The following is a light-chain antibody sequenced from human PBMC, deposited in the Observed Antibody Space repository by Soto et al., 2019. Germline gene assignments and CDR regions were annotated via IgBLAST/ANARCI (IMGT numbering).Light chain of an antibody. CDR2: GVT. CDR1: DSDVGGYNF. V-gene: IGLV2-14*01. J-gene: IGLJ2*01. CDR3: SSFAGSPVV. Sequence: QSALTQPASVSGSPGQSITISCTGTDSDVGGYNFVSWYQQHPGKAPKLMIYGVTNRPSGVSNRFSGSRSGNTASLTVSGLQAEDEADYYCSSFAGSPVVFGGGTKLTVL.